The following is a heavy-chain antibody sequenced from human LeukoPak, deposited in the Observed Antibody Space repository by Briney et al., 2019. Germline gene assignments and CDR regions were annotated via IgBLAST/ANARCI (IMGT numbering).Heavy chain of an antibody. V-gene: IGHV3-11*01. Sequence: GGSLRLSCAASGYTFSDYYMSWIRQAPGKGLEWVSYISSSGSTIYYADSVKGRFTISRDNAKNSLYLQMNSLRAEDTAVYYCAKSSVLLWFGESYFFDYWGQGTLVTVSS. CDR1: GYTFSDYY. J-gene: IGHJ4*02. D-gene: IGHD3-10*01. CDR3: AKSSVLLWFGESYFFDY. CDR2: ISSSGSTI.